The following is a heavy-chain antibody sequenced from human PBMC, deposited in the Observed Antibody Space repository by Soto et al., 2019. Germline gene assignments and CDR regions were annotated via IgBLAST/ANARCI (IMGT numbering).Heavy chain of an antibody. CDR3: ARGRDPGQEDIVVVVAATEAFDI. D-gene: IGHD2-15*01. CDR1: GGSFSGYY. CDR2: INHSGST. V-gene: IGHV4-34*01. Sequence: SETLSLTCAVYGGSFSGYYWSWIRQPPGKGLEWIGEINHSGSTNYNPSLKSRVTISVDTSKNQFSLKLSSVTAADTAVYYCARGRDPGQEDIVVVVAATEAFDIWGQGTMVTVSS. J-gene: IGHJ3*02.